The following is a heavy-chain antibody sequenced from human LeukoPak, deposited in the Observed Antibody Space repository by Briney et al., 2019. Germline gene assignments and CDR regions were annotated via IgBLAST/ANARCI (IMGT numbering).Heavy chain of an antibody. Sequence: ASVKVSCKASGYTFTGYYMHWVRQAPGQGLEWMGWINPNSGGTNYAQKLQGRVTMTTDTSTSTAYMELRSLRSDDTAVYYCARRRMTTVTTDAFDIWGQGTMVTVSS. D-gene: IGHD4-17*01. J-gene: IGHJ3*02. CDR3: ARRRMTTVTTDAFDI. CDR1: GYTFTGYY. V-gene: IGHV1-2*02. CDR2: INPNSGGT.